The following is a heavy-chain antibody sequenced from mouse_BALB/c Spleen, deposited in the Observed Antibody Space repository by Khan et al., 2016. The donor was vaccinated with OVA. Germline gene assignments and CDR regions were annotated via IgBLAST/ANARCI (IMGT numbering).Heavy chain of an antibody. D-gene: IGHD1-1*01. V-gene: IGHV1-20*02. CDR1: GYSFTGSF. J-gene: IGHJ2*01. CDR2: INPHIGET. Sequence: VQLQQSGPELVRPGASVKISCKASGYSFTGSFMNWVMQSHGKSLEWIGRINPHIGETFYNQKFKDKATLTVDESSNTAHMELRSLASEDSAVYYCTRIYRSDFDYWGQGTTLTVSS. CDR3: TRIYRSDFDY.